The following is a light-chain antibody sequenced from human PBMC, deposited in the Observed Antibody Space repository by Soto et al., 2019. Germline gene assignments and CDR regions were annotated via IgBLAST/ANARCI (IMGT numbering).Light chain of an antibody. CDR1: QSLLFSNGYHY. J-gene: IGKJ3*01. Sequence: DIVMTQSPLSLPVTPGEPTSISCRSSQSLLFSNGYHYLDGYLQKPGQSPQLLIYLGSNRASGVPDRFSGSGSGTDFTLKISRVEAEDVGVYYCMQGVETPFTFGPGTKVDIK. V-gene: IGKV2-28*01. CDR3: MQGVETPFT. CDR2: LGS.